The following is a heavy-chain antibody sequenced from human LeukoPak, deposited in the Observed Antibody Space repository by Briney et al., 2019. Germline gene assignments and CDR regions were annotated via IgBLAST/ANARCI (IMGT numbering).Heavy chain of an antibody. D-gene: IGHD3-10*01. Sequence: ASVKVSCKASGYTFTSYYMHWVRQAPGQGLEWTGIINPSGGSTSYAQKFQGRVTMTRDTSTSTVYMELSSLRSEDTAVYYCARDSSVMVRGVISGYWGQGTLVTVSS. CDR2: INPSGGST. J-gene: IGHJ4*02. CDR3: ARDSSVMVRGVISGY. V-gene: IGHV1-46*01. CDR1: GYTFTSYY.